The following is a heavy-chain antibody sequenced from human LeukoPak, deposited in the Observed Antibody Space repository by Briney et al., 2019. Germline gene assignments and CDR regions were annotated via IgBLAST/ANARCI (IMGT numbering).Heavy chain of an antibody. CDR3: ARGAMMVGP. J-gene: IGHJ5*02. V-gene: IGHV4-59*13. D-gene: IGHD2-2*01. CDR1: SGPLSNYY. Sequence: SDTLTLPCTLSSGPLSNYYWSWLRQPTGKGLEWLRYIYYSGCTTYNPFLKSRATITVDTSKYQFSLKLSSVTAADTAVYYCARGAMMVGPWGQGALGTVSS. CDR2: IYYSGCT.